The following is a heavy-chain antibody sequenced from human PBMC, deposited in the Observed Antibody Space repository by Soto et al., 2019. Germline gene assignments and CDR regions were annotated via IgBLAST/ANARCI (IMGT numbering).Heavy chain of an antibody. CDR2: ISAYNGNT. D-gene: IGHD3-22*01. CDR1: GYTFTSYG. CDR3: AITVYYDSLKYFQH. Sequence: ASVKVSCKASGYTFTSYGISWVRQAPGQGLEWMGWISAYNGNTNYAQKLQGRVTMTTDTSTSTAYMELRSLRSDDTAVYYCAITVYYDSLKYFQHWGQVTLVTVSS. J-gene: IGHJ1*01. V-gene: IGHV1-18*01.